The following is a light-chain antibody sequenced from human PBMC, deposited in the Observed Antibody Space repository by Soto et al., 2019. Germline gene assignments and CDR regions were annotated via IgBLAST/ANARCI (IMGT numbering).Light chain of an antibody. CDR2: KVS. V-gene: IGKV2-30*01. Sequence: DVVMTQSPLSLPVTLGQPASISCRSSQSLVYSDGNIYLSWFHQRPGQSPRRLIDKVSNRECGVRDRVSGSGSGTEFTLRISTVEAEDVVVYYCMQGTHWPTFGQGTKVEIQ. CDR1: QSLVYSDGNIY. CDR3: MQGTHWPT. J-gene: IGKJ1*01.